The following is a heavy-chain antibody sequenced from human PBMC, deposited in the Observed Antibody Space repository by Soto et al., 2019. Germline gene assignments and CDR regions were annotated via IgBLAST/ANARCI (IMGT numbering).Heavy chain of an antibody. CDR2: IYHSGTT. CDR3: TRREDGEPKFDH. CDR1: GVSISSNNW. V-gene: IGHV4-4*02. J-gene: IGHJ4*02. Sequence: QVQLQESAPGLVKPSGTLSLTCAVSGVSISSNNWWTWVRQPPGKGLEWIGEIYHSGTTNYNPSLESRVTISVDNSKNQFSLKLSSATAADTAVYYCTRREDGEPKFDHCGQGTLVTVSS.